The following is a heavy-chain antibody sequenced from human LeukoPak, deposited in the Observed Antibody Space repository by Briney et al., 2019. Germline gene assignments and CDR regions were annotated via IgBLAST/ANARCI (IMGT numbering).Heavy chain of an antibody. D-gene: IGHD3-3*02. CDR2: ISWNSGSI. J-gene: IGHJ4*02. V-gene: IGHV3-9*01. Sequence: PGRSLRLSCAASGFTFDDYAMHWVRQAPGKGLEWVSGISWNSGSIGYADSVKGRFTISRDNAKNSLYLQMNSLRAEDTAVYYCARFLSRIFGVPGGTFDYWGQGTLVTVSS. CDR1: GFTFDDYA. CDR3: ARFLSRIFGVPGGTFDY.